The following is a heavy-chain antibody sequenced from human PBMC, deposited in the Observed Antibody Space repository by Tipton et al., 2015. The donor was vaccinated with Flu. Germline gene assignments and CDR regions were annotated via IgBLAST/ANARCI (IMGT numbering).Heavy chain of an antibody. CDR3: ARDDPTAEALFDY. CDR2: INSDGSST. CDR1: GFTFSTYW. J-gene: IGHJ4*02. V-gene: IGHV3-74*01. D-gene: IGHD2-21*02. Sequence: SLRLSCAASGFTFSTYWMHWVRQPPGKGLVWVSRINSDGSSTSYADSAKGRFTISRDNAKNTPYLQMNSLRAEDTAVYYCARDDPTAEALFDYWGPGTLVTVSS.